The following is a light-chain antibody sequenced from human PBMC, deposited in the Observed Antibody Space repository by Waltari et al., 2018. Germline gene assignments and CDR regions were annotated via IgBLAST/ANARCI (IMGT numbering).Light chain of an antibody. Sequence: QLVLTQSPSASASLGASVMFTCTLSSGHSSYAIAWHQQQPEKGPRYLMKINSDDTHTKGDGTPDRCSGSSSWAERYLTISSLQSEDEADYYCQTWGTGSWVFGGGTKLTVL. CDR3: QTWGTGSWV. J-gene: IGLJ3*02. CDR1: SGHSSYA. CDR2: INSDDTH. V-gene: IGLV4-69*01.